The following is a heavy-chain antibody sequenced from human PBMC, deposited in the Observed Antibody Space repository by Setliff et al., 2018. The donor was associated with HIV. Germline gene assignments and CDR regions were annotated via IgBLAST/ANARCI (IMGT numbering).Heavy chain of an antibody. J-gene: IGHJ6*03. Sequence: TSETLSLTCTASGGSISSGNYYWGWIRQPPGKGLEWIVTIYYSGSTYYNPSLKSRFTISRDSAKNSLYLQMNSLRAEDTAVYYCVRDYGSGTNFFYSMDVWGKGTTVTVSS. CDR3: VRDYGSGTNFFYSMDV. V-gene: IGHV4-39*02. CDR2: IYYSGST. D-gene: IGHD3-10*01. CDR1: GGSISSGNYY.